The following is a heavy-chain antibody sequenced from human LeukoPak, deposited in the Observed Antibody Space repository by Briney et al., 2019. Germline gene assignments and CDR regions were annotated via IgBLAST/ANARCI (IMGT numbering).Heavy chain of an antibody. D-gene: IGHD3-22*01. V-gene: IGHV3-23*01. J-gene: IGHJ4*02. CDR3: AKDSIRRLYYYDSSGKEVYYFDY. Sequence: GGSLRLSCAASGFTFSSYWMSWVRQAPGKGLEWVSAISSSGGSTYYADSVKGRFTISRDNSKNTLYLQMNSLRAEDTAVYYCAKDSIRRLYYYDSSGKEVYYFDYWGQGTLVTVSS. CDR2: ISSSGGST. CDR1: GFTFSSYW.